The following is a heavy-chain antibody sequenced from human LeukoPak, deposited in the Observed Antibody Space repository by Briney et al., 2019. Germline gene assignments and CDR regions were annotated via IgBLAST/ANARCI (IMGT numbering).Heavy chain of an antibody. J-gene: IGHJ4*02. CDR1: GFTFSSYV. Sequence: GGSLRLSCAASGFTFSSYVMSWVRQAPGKGLEWVSTITGSSANTYYAGSVKGRFSISRDDSKNTLYLQMNSLRAEDTAIYHCAKDHSVTTPLYFFDSWGQGTLVTVSP. CDR3: AKDHSVTTPLYFFDS. V-gene: IGHV3-23*01. CDR2: ITGSSANT. D-gene: IGHD4-17*01.